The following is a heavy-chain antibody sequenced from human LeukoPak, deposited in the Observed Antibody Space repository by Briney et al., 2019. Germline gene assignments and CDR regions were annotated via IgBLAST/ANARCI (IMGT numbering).Heavy chain of an antibody. CDR3: TRPVPVTKAVSWFDP. J-gene: IGHJ5*02. CDR1: GFTFSSYG. CDR2: IWYDGSNK. D-gene: IGHD2-21*02. V-gene: IGHV3-33*01. Sequence: GGSLRLSCAASGFTFSSYGMHWVRQAPGKGLEWVAVIWYDGSNKYYADSVKGRFTISRDNSKNTLYLQMNSLKTEDTAVYYCTRPVPVTKAVSWFDPWGQGTLVTVSS.